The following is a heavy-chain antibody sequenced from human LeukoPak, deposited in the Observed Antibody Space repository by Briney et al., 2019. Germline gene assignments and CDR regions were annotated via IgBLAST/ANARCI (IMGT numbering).Heavy chain of an antibody. J-gene: IGHJ5*02. CDR3: ARDGGHYYDSSGPTNWFDP. CDR1: GFTFDDYG. V-gene: IGHV3-20*04. CDR2: INWNGGST. Sequence: GSLRLSCAASGFTFDDYGMSWVRQAPGKGLEWVSGINWNGGSTGYADSVKGRFTISRDNSKNTLYLQMNSLRAEDTAVYYCARDGGHYYDSSGPTNWFDPWGQGTLVTVSS. D-gene: IGHD3-22*01.